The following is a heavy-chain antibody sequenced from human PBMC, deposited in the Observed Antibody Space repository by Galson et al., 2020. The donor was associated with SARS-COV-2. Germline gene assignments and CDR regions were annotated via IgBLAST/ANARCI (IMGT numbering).Heavy chain of an antibody. J-gene: IGHJ6*02. CDR3: ARALFGNYYCGMDV. V-gene: IGHV3-30*04. CDR1: GFTFSSYA. Sequence: GGSLRLSCAASGFTFSSYAMHWVRQAPGKGLEWVEVISYDGSNKYYADSVKGRFTISRDNSKNTLYLQMNSLRAEDTAVYYCARALFGNYYCGMDVWVQGTTVTVAS. D-gene: IGHD3-10*01. CDR2: ISYDGSNK.